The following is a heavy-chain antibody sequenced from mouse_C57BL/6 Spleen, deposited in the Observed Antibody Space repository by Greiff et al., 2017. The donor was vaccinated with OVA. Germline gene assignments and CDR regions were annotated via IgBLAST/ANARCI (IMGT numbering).Heavy chain of an antibody. CDR2: INHNNGGT. Sequence: VQLQQSGPELVKPGASVKISCKASGYTFTDYYMNWVKQSHGQSLEWIGDINHNNGGTSYNQKFKGKATLTVDKSSSTAYMELRSLTSEDSAGYYCARLLRYFDGWGTETTVTVSS. V-gene: IGHV1-26*01. J-gene: IGHJ1*03. CDR1: GYTFTDYY. D-gene: IGHD1-1*01. CDR3: ARLLRYFDG.